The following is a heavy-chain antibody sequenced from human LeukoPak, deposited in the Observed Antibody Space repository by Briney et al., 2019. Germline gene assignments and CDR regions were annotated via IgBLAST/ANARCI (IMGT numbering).Heavy chain of an antibody. CDR3: ARGRYYYGSGYYYYYYMDV. Sequence: SETLSLTCAVYGGSFSGYYWSWIRQPPGKGLEWIGEINHSGSTNYNPSLKSRVTISVDTSKNQFSLKLSSVTAADTAVYYCARGRYYYGSGYYYYYYMDVWGKGTTVTISS. V-gene: IGHV4-34*01. J-gene: IGHJ6*03. CDR2: INHSGST. CDR1: GGSFSGYY. D-gene: IGHD3-10*01.